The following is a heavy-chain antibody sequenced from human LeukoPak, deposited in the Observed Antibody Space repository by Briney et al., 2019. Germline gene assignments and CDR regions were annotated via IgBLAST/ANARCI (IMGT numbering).Heavy chain of an antibody. V-gene: IGHV3-48*02. CDR3: AREGSGWPYYYYGMDV. Sequence: GGSLRLSCAASGFTFSSHSMNWVRQAPGKGLEWVSYISSSSSTIYYADSVKGRFTISRDNAKNSLYLQMNSLRDEDTAVYYCAREGSGWPYYYYGMDVWGQGTTVTVSS. D-gene: IGHD6-19*01. CDR2: ISSSSSTI. J-gene: IGHJ6*02. CDR1: GFTFSSHS.